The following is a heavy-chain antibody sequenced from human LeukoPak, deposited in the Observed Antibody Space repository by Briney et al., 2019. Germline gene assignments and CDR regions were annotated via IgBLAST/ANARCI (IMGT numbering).Heavy chain of an antibody. Sequence: SETLSLTCTVPGGSISSYYWSWIRQPPGKGLEWIGYIYYTGTTNYNPSLKSRVTISVDTSKNHFSLKLSSVTAADTAVYYCARHTSYGGNPAFGYWGQGTLVTVSS. CDR1: GGSISSYY. V-gene: IGHV4-59*08. CDR3: ARHTSYGGNPAFGY. J-gene: IGHJ4*02. CDR2: IYYTGTT. D-gene: IGHD4-23*01.